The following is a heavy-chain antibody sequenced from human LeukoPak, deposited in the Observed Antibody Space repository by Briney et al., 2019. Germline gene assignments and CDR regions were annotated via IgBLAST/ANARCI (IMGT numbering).Heavy chain of an antibody. V-gene: IGHV4-59*11. CDR3: ATSLYGDYEADY. J-gene: IGHJ4*02. Sequence: SETLSLTCSVSGGSIKSHYYTWIRQSPGKGLEWIGYVYYSGTTSYNPSLESRVSISDDTSKNQVFLWLTSVTAADTAVYYCATSLYGDYEADYWGPGILVTVST. CDR2: VYYSGTT. D-gene: IGHD5-12*01. CDR1: GGSIKSHY.